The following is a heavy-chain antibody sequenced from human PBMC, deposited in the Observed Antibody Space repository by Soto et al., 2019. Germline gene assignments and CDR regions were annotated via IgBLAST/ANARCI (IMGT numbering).Heavy chain of an antibody. CDR1: GYTFTSYY. CDR2: INPSGGST. D-gene: IGHD6-13*01. V-gene: IGHV1-46*01. J-gene: IGHJ6*02. CDR3: ARGLRKDEGAAAGYYYYDGMDV. Sequence: ASVKVSCKASGYTFTSYYMHWVRQAPGQGLEWMGIINPSGGSTSYAQKFQGRVTMTRDTSTSTVYMELSSLRSEDTAVYCCARGLRKDEGAAAGYYYYDGMDVWGQGTTVTVSS.